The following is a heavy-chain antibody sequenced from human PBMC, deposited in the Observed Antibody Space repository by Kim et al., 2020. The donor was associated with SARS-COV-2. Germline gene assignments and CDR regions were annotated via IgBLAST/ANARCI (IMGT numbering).Heavy chain of an antibody. CDR2: IYYSGST. CDR1: GGSISSSSYY. D-gene: IGHD5-18*01. V-gene: IGHV4-39*01. Sequence: SETLSLTCTVSGGSISSSSYYWGWIRQPPGKGLEWIGSIYYSGSTYYNPSLKSRVTISVDTSKNQFSLKLSSVTAADTAVYYCASFPMVTQRTRVDYWGQGTLVTVSS. CDR3: ASFPMVTQRTRVDY. J-gene: IGHJ4*02.